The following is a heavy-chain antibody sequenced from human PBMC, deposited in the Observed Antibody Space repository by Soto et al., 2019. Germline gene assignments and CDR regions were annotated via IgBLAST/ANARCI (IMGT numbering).Heavy chain of an antibody. CDR1: GYTFTGYY. CDR2: INPNSGGT. V-gene: IGHV1-2*02. J-gene: IGHJ4*02. CDR3: ARDGRVLMVYASY. Sequence: GASVKVSCKASGYTFTGYYMHWVRQAPGQGLEWMGWINPNSGGTNYAQKLQGRVTMTTDTSTSTAYMELRSLRSDDTAVYYCARDGRVLMVYASYWGQGTLVTVSS. D-gene: IGHD2-8*01.